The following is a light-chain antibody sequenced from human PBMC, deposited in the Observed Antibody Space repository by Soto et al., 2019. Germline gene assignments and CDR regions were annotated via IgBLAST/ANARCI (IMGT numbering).Light chain of an antibody. CDR2: DAS. V-gene: IGKV1-39*01. CDR1: QSIDTH. Sequence: DIRMTQSPSSLSASVGDRVTITCRASQSIDTHLNWYQQHPGKAPNALIYDASNLQSGVPSRFSGSGSGTDFTLTISGLQPDDSATYYCHQTYSPPDTFGQGTKVEIK. J-gene: IGKJ1*01. CDR3: HQTYSPPDT.